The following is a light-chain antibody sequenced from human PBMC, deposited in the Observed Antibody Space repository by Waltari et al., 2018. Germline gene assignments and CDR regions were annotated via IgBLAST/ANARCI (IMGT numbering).Light chain of an antibody. CDR2: RNN. CDR3: ATWDDRLSGPGV. CDR1: SSNIGRHH. J-gene: IGLJ3*02. V-gene: IGLV1-47*01. Sequence: QSVLTQPPSASGTPGQRVTISCSGSSSNIGRHHGHWYQQLPGKAPKLLIYRNNKRPSGFPDRFAGAKAGTSASLAVSGRRSEDEADYYCATWDDRLSGPGVFGGGTKLTVL.